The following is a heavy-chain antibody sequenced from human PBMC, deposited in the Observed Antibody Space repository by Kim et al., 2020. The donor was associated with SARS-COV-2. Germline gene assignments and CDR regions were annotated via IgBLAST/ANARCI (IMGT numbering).Heavy chain of an antibody. Sequence: SVKVSCKASGDTFSNYAISWVRQAPGQGLEWMGGIIPYIGTADYAQKFQGRVTISTDESTSTVYMALSSLRSEDTAVFYCAATPGAKRYLAYGL. CDR1: GDTFSNYA. J-gene: IGHJ6*01. D-gene: IGHD2-15*01. V-gene: IGHV1-69*05. CDR3: AATPGAKRYLAYGL. CDR2: IIPYIGTA.